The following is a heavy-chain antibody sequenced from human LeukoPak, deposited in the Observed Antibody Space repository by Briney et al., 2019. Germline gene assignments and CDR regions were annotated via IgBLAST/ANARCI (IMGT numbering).Heavy chain of an antibody. Sequence: SETLSLTCTVSGGSISSYYWSWIRQPPGKGLEWIGYIYYSGSTNYNPSLKSRVTISVDTSKNQFSLKLSSVTAADTAVYYCAREVREILGGVEQVHYYYYGMDVWGQGTTVTVSS. V-gene: IGHV4-59*01. CDR1: GGSISSYY. CDR2: IYYSGST. CDR3: AREVREILGGVEQVHYYYYGMDV. D-gene: IGHD5-24*01. J-gene: IGHJ6*02.